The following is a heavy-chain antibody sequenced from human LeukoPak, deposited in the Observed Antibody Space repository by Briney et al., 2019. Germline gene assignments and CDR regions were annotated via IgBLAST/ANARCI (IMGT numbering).Heavy chain of an antibody. Sequence: ASETLSLTCAVSGYSISSGYYWGWIRQPPGKGLEWIGSIYHSGSTYYNPSLKSRVTISVDTSKNQFSLKLGSVTAADTAVYYCARQRGYCSSTSCFHNWFDPWGQGTLVTVSS. V-gene: IGHV4-38-2*01. CDR3: ARQRGYCSSTSCFHNWFDP. CDR2: IYHSGST. J-gene: IGHJ5*02. CDR1: GYSISSGYY. D-gene: IGHD2-2*01.